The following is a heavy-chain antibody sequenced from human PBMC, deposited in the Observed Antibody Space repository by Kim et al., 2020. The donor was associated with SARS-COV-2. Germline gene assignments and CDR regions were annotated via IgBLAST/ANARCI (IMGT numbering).Heavy chain of an antibody. D-gene: IGHD6-19*01. Sequence: YYADHLKGQCTISRDNAKNTLYLQMNGLRDDNTAVYYCAGVQGSSGWNDYWGQGTLVTVSS. J-gene: IGHJ4*02. CDR3: AGVQGSSGWNDY. V-gene: IGHV3-48*02.